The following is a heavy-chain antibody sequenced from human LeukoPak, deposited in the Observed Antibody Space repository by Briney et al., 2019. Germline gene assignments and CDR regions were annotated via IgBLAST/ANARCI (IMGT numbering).Heavy chain of an antibody. CDR3: PKDTPLSS. V-gene: IGHV3-30*18. CDR2: VSHGGSNT. J-gene: IGHJ3*01. Sequence: PGRSLRLSCAASGFTFRSYGMHWVRQAPGKGLEWVAVVSHGGSNTYYADSVKGRFTISRDNSKNTLYLQMNSLRAEDTAVYYCPKDTPLSSWGQGTMVTVSS. CDR1: GFTFRSYG.